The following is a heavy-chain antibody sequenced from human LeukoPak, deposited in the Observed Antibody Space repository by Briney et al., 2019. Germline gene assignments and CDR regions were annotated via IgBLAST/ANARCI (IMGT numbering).Heavy chain of an antibody. CDR3: TRDPHGHYSTSSHFDN. J-gene: IGHJ4*02. V-gene: IGHV4-31*03. Sequence: SQTLSLTCTVSGGSITSGGYYWTWIRQHPGKGLEWIGYIYYSGTTYYNPSLKSRVTISVDTSQNQFSLKLSSVTAADTAVYYCTRDPHGHYSTSSHFDNWGQGTLATVSS. CDR1: GGSITSGGYY. CDR2: IYYSGTT. D-gene: IGHD6-6*01.